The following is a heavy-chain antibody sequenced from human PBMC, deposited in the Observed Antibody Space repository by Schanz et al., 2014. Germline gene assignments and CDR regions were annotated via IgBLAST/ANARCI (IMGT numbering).Heavy chain of an antibody. CDR1: GFTFSAYW. Sequence: EVQLVESGGELIQPGGSLRLSCEASGFTFSAYWMTWVRQAPGKGLDWVGIIKPDGSEKFYVDSVKGRFTISRDNAKNLMYLHLNSLRVEDTAVYYCARDKGGYYPFDYWGQGTLVTVSS. CDR3: ARDKGGYYPFDY. D-gene: IGHD3-3*01. J-gene: IGHJ4*02. CDR2: IKPDGSEK. V-gene: IGHV3-7*01.